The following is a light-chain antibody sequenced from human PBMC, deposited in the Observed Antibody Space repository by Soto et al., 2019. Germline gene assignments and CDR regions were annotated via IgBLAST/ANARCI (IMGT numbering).Light chain of an antibody. CDR1: QSISSTY. Sequence: EIVSTQSPGTLSVSPGERATLFCRARQSISSTYLAWYQKKPGQAPRLLLYAAFSRATGIPYRFSGSGSGSAFTLTSSRLEPDDFSFYYQQQYGSSSIAFGPGTKVEIK. CDR2: AAF. V-gene: IGKV3-20*01. CDR3: QQYGSSSIA. J-gene: IGKJ3*01.